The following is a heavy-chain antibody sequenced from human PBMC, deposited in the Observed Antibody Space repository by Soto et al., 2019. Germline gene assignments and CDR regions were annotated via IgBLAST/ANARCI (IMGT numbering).Heavy chain of an antibody. CDR1: GGSISSGGYY. J-gene: IGHJ6*02. D-gene: IGHD3-22*01. Sequence: PSDTLSLTFNVPGGSISSGGYYWIGIRQHPGKGLEWIGYIYYSGSTYYNPSLKSRVTISVDTSKNQFSLKLSSVTAADTAVYYCARGITMIVGGDYYGMDVWGQGTTVTVS. CDR2: IYYSGST. V-gene: IGHV4-31*03. CDR3: ARGITMIVGGDYYGMDV.